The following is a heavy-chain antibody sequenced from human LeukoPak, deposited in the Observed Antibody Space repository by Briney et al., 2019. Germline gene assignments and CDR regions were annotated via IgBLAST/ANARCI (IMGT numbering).Heavy chain of an antibody. CDR3: IGYSSGWYPFGFDY. J-gene: IGHJ4*02. CDR1: GFTFGDYA. CDR2: IRTKAYGGTT. D-gene: IGHD6-19*01. V-gene: IGHV3-49*04. Sequence: PGGSLRLSCTASGFTFGDYAMSWVRQPPGKGLEWVGLIRTKAYGGTTEYGASVKGRFTISRDDSKSIAYLQMNSLKTEDTAVYYCIGYSSGWYPFGFDYWGQGTLVTVSS.